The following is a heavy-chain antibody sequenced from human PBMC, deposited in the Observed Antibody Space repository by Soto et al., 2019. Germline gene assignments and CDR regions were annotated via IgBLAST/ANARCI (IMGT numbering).Heavy chain of an antibody. CDR1: GYTFTGYY. V-gene: IGHV1-2*04. CDR2: INPNSGGT. CDR3: ARELQDDAFDI. D-gene: IGHD4-4*01. Sequence: ASVKVSCKASGYTFTGYYMHWVRQAPGRGLEWMGWINPNSGGTNYAQKFQGWVTMTRDTSISTAYMELSRLRSDDTAVYYCARELQDDAFDIWGQGTMVTVSS. J-gene: IGHJ3*02.